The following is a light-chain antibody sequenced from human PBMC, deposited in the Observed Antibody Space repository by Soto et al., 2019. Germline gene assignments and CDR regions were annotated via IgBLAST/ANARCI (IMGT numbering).Light chain of an antibody. Sequence: EIQMTQSPSTLSASVGDTVTITCRASQTISRWLAWYQQKPGKAPRLLIYTASTLESGVPSRFSASGSGTEFTLTISSLEPEDFAVYYCQQRSNWLTFGGGTKVDIK. CDR1: QTISRW. CDR2: TAS. CDR3: QQRSNWLT. J-gene: IGKJ4*01. V-gene: IGKV1-5*01.